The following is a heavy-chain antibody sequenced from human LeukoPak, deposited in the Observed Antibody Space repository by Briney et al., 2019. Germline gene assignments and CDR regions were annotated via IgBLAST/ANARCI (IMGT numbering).Heavy chain of an antibody. D-gene: IGHD3-10*01. Sequence: SETLSLTCAVYGGSFSGYYGSWIRQPPGKGLEWIGEINHSGSTNYNPSLKSRVTISVDTSKNQFSLKLSSVTAADTAVYYCARGPSGAAHWFDPWGQGTLVTVSS. CDR3: ARGPSGAAHWFDP. CDR1: GGSFSGYY. CDR2: INHSGST. J-gene: IGHJ5*02. V-gene: IGHV4-34*01.